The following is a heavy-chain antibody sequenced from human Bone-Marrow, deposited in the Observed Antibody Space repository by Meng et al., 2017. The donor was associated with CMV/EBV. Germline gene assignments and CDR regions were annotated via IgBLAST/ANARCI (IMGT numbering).Heavy chain of an antibody. CDR1: GYSFSNFG. V-gene: IGHV1-18*01. CDR2: INSYNDEA. J-gene: IGHJ6*02. Sequence: ASVKVSCKASGYSFSNFGIAWVRQAPGQGLEWMGWINSYNDEAFYSHKLQDRLTMTMDTSTSTAYMELRSLRSDDTAVYYCARDSGFWSGYYMMKWGDYDYGMDVWGQGTTVTVSS. CDR3: ARDSGFWSGYYMMKWGDYDYGMDV. D-gene: IGHD3-3*01.